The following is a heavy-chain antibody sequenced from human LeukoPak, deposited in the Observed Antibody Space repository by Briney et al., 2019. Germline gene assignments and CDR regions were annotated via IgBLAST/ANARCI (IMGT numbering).Heavy chain of an antibody. V-gene: IGHV3-23*01. CDR3: ARETPAFDY. D-gene: IGHD4-23*01. CDR2: ISSSGSTT. CDR1: GFTFSSFA. J-gene: IGHJ4*02. Sequence: GASLRLSCVDSGFTFSSFAMSWVRQAPGRGLEWVSTISSSGSTTYYIDSVKGRFTISRDNSRNTLYLQLNSLRGEDTAVYYCARETPAFDYRGQGTLVTVS.